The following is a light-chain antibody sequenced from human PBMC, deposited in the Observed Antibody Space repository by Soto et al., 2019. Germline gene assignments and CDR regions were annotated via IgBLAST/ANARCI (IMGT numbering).Light chain of an antibody. CDR2: AAS. J-gene: IGKJ1*01. CDR3: QQFASLPRT. V-gene: IGKV3-20*01. CDR1: QSLSSGF. Sequence: EIVLTQSPATLSKSPGESGTLSCRASQSLSSGFLAWYQQRPGQAPRLLIYAASSRATGIPDRFSGTGSGTDFTLTISRLEPEDFAVYYCQQFASLPRTFGQGTKV.